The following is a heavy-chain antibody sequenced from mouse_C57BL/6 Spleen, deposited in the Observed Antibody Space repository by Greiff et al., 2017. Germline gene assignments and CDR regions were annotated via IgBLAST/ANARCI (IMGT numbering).Heavy chain of an antibody. CDR3: AAAQATSYDYAMDY. CDR2: IWSGGST. Sequence: VQLQQSGPGLVQPSQSLSITCTVSGFSLTSYGVHWVRQSPGKGLEWLGVIWSGGSTDYNAAFISRLSISKDNSKSQVFFKMNSLQADDTAIYYCAAAQATSYDYAMDYWGQGTSVTVSS. V-gene: IGHV2-2*01. J-gene: IGHJ4*01. D-gene: IGHD3-2*02. CDR1: GFSLTSYG.